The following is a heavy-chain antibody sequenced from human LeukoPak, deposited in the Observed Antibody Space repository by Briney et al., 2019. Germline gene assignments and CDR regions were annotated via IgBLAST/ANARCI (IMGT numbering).Heavy chain of an antibody. J-gene: IGHJ4*02. CDR3: ARASHDYGDYSHFDY. D-gene: IGHD4-17*01. CDR1: VGSISSRNW. Sequence: PSETLSLTCAVSVGSISSRNWWSWVRQPPGKGLEWIGEIYHSGSTNYNPSLKTRVTISVGKSKNQFSLKLSSVTAADTAVYYCARASHDYGDYSHFDYWGQGTLVTVSS. V-gene: IGHV4-4*02. CDR2: IYHSGST.